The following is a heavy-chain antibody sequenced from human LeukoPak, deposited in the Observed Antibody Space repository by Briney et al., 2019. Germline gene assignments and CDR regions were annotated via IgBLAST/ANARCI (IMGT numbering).Heavy chain of an antibody. CDR1: GFTFSSYE. CDR2: ISSSGSTI. CDR3: AELGITMNGGV. D-gene: IGHD3-10*02. J-gene: IGHJ6*04. V-gene: IGHV3-48*03. Sequence: GGSLRLSCAASGFTFSSYEMNWVRQAPGKGLEWVSYISSSGSTIYYADSVKGRFTISRDNAKNSLYLQMTGLRAEDTAVYYCAELGITMNGGVWGKGTTVTISS.